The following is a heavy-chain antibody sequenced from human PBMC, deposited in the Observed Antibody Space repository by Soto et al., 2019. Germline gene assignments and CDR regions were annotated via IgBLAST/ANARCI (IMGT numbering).Heavy chain of an antibody. CDR2: IIPIFGTA. CDR3: ASHYPTGHYYYGMDV. D-gene: IGHD3-10*01. J-gene: IGHJ6*02. CDR1: GGTFSSYA. Sequence: QVQLVQSGAEVKKPGSSVKVSCKASGGTFSSYAISWVRQAPGQGLEWMGGIIPIFGTADYAQKFQGRVTIPADESTSTAYLELSSLRYEDTAVYYCASHYPTGHYYYGMDVWGQGTTVTVSS. V-gene: IGHV1-69*12.